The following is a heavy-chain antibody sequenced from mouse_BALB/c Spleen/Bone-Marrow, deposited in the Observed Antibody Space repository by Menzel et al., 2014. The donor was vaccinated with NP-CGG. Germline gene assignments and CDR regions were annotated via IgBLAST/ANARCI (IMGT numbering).Heavy chain of an antibody. CDR3: ARNYGYGKSFAY. J-gene: IGHJ3*01. CDR1: GFNIKDTY. CDR2: IDPANGNT. Sequence: EVQLQQSGAELVKPGASVKLSCTASGFNIKDTYMHWVKQRPEQGLEWIGRIDPANGNTKYDTKFQGKATITADTSSNTAYLQLSSLTSEDTAVYYCARNYGYGKSFAYWGQGTLVTVSA. D-gene: IGHD2-2*01. V-gene: IGHV14-3*02.